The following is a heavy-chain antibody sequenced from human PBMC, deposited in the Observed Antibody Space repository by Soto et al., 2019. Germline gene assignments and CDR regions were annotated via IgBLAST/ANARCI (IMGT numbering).Heavy chain of an antibody. CDR3: ARAARTSGYSSSWYYFDY. D-gene: IGHD6-13*01. CDR1: GFTFSSYG. Sequence: QVQLVESGGGVVQPGRSLRLSCAASGFTFSSYGMHWVRQAPGKGLEWVAVIWYDGSNKYYADSVKGRFTISRDNSKNTLYLQMSSLRADATAVYYCARAARTSGYSSSWYYFDYWGQGTLVTVSS. V-gene: IGHV3-33*01. CDR2: IWYDGSNK. J-gene: IGHJ4*02.